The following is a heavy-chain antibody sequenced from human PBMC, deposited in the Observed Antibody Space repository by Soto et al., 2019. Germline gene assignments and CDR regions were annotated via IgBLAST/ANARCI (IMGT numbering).Heavy chain of an antibody. CDR1: GFTFSSHA. D-gene: IGHD2-2*01. CDR2: ISYDGSNK. Sequence: QVQLVESGGGVVQPGRSLRLSCAASGFTFSSHALHWVRQAPGKGLEWVVAISYDGSNKYYADSVKGRFTISRDNSKNTLYLQMNSLRAEDTAVYYCARGPSSLTRFDYWGQGTLVTVSS. V-gene: IGHV3-30-3*01. J-gene: IGHJ4*02. CDR3: ARGPSSLTRFDY.